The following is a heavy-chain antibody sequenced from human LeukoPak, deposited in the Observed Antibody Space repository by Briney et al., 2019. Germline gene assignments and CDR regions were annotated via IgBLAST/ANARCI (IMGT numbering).Heavy chain of an antibody. CDR2: ISHSGFTT. CDR1: GFTFSSYA. V-gene: IGHV3-23*01. J-gene: IGHJ3*02. CDR3: AKAPPPYCSGGSCFDAFDI. D-gene: IGHD2-15*01. Sequence: PGGSLRLSCAASGFTFSSYAMSWVRQAPGKGLEWVSAISHSGFTTFYADSVKGRFHISRDNSKNTLYLQMNSLRAEETAEYYCAKAPPPYCSGGSCFDAFDIWGQGTMVTVSS.